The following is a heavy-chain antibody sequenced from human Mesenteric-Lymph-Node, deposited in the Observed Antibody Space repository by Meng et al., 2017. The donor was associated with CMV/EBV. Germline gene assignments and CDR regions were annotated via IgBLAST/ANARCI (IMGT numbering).Heavy chain of an antibody. CDR2: IYSGGDT. D-gene: IGHD1-26*01. V-gene: IGHV3-53*01. J-gene: IGHJ6*02. Sequence: GESLKISCAASGFTFSSYAMTWVRQAPGKGLEWVSVIYSGGDTYYAGSVKGRFTISRDNSKNTLYLQMNSLRVEDTAVYYCARTTTNYHYYGMDVWGQGTTVTVSS. CDR1: GFTFSSYA. CDR3: ARTTTNYHYYGMDV.